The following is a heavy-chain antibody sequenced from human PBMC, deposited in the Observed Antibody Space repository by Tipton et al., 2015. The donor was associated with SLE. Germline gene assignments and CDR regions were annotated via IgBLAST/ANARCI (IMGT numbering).Heavy chain of an antibody. CDR2: IHHRGST. J-gene: IGHJ3*02. CDR1: GYSISSGYY. CDR3: ASDSSGWYTAHFFDI. Sequence: TLSLTCDVSGYSISSGYYWGWIRQPPGKGLEWLASIHHRGSTYYMPSLESRVTISLDRSKNQFSLMLTSVTAADAAAYYCASDSSGWYTAHFFDIWGQGTIVTVSS. V-gene: IGHV4-38-2*01. D-gene: IGHD6-19*01.